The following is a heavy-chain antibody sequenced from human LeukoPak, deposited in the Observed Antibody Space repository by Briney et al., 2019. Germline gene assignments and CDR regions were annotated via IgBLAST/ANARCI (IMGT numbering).Heavy chain of an antibody. CDR1: GFTFSSYS. J-gene: IGHJ4*02. CDR3: ARDGSYYDLLPVYYNLPLDY. V-gene: IGHV3-21*01. CDR2: ISSSSSYI. D-gene: IGHD3-9*01. Sequence: GGSLRLSCAASGFTFSSYSMNWVRQAPGKGLEWVSSISSSSSYIYYADSVKGRFTISRDNAKNSLYLQMNSLRAEDTAVYYWARDGSYYDLLPVYYNLPLDYWGQGTLVTVSS.